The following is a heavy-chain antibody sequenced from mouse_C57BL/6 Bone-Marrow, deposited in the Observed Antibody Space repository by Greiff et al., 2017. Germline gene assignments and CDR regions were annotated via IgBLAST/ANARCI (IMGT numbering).Heavy chain of an antibody. J-gene: IGHJ1*03. Sequence: VQLQQPGAELVRPGTSVKLSCKASGYTFTSYWMHWVKQRPGQGLEWIGVIDPSDSYTNYNQKFKGKATLTVDTSSSTAYMQLSSLTSEDSAVYYCARSGYYGSSISYWYFEVWGTGTTVTVSS. CDR3: ARSGYYGSSISYWYFEV. D-gene: IGHD1-1*01. CDR2: IDPSDSYT. CDR1: GYTFTSYW. V-gene: IGHV1-59*01.